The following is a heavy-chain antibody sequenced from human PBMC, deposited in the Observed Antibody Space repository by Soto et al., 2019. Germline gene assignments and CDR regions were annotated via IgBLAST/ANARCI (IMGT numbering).Heavy chain of an antibody. Sequence: SETLSLTCAVYGGSFSGYYWSWIRQPPGKGLEWIGEINHSGSTNYNPSLKSRVTISVDTSKNQFSLKLSSVTAADTAVYYCASAYMDVWGKGTTVTVSS. D-gene: IGHD2-2*01. CDR1: GGSFSGYY. J-gene: IGHJ6*03. V-gene: IGHV4-34*01. CDR2: INHSGST. CDR3: ASAYMDV.